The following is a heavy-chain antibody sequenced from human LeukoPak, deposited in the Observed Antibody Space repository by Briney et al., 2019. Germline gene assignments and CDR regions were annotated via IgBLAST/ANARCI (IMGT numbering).Heavy chain of an antibody. D-gene: IGHD6-19*01. J-gene: IGHJ4*02. V-gene: IGHV4-39*07. Sequence: SETLSLTCTVSGGSISSSYYYWGWIRQPPGKGLEWIGSIYYSGSTYYNPSLKSRVTISVDTSKNQFSLKLSSVTAADTAMYYCAAQSGWYQDYWGQGSLVTVSS. CDR2: IYYSGST. CDR1: GGSISSSYYY. CDR3: AAQSGWYQDY.